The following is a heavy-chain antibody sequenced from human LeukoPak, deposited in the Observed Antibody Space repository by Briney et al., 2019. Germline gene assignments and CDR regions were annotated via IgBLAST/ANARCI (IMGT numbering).Heavy chain of an antibody. J-gene: IGHJ3*02. CDR2: INPNSGGT. Sequence: SVKVSCKASGYTFTGYYMHWVRQAPGQGLEWMGWINPNSGGTNYAQKFQGRVTMTRDTSISTAYMELSRLRSDDTAVYYCARDFRGSGRGAFDIWGQGTMVTVSS. D-gene: IGHD1-26*01. V-gene: IGHV1-2*02. CDR1: GYTFTGYY. CDR3: ARDFRGSGRGAFDI.